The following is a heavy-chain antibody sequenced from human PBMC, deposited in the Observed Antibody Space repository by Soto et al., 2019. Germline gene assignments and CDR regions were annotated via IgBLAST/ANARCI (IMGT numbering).Heavy chain of an antibody. V-gene: IGHV1-46*01. CDR2: INPSGGST. Sequence: AASVKGSCKASGYTFTSYYMHWVRQAPGQGLEWMGIINPSGGSTSYAQKFQGRVTMTRDTSTSTVYMELSSLRSEDTAVYYCARGGELHRRPPRNLAYWGQGTLVIVSS. CDR3: ARGGELHRRPPRNLAY. D-gene: IGHD1-26*01. CDR1: GYTFTSYY. J-gene: IGHJ4*02.